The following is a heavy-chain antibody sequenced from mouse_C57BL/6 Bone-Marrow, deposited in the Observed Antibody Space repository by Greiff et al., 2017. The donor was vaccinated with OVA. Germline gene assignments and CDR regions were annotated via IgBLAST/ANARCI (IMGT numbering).Heavy chain of an antibody. CDR1: GFTFSNYW. Sequence: DVKLVESGGGLVQPGGSMKLSCVASGFTFSNYWMNWVRQSPEKGLEWVAQIRLKSDNYATHYAESVKGRFTTSRDDSKSSVYLQMNNLRAEDTGIYYCTIYYYGSSDEDYWGQGTTLTVSS. CDR3: TIYYYGSSDEDY. V-gene: IGHV6-3*01. D-gene: IGHD1-1*01. CDR2: IRLKSDNYAT. J-gene: IGHJ2*01.